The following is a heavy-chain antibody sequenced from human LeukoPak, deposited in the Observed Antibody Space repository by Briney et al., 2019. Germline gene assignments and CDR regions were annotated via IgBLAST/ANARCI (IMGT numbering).Heavy chain of an antibody. J-gene: IGHJ3*02. CDR2: ISGSGGST. CDR1: GFTFSSHW. CDR3: ANGGGGRAFDI. V-gene: IGHV3-23*01. Sequence: PGGSLRLTCAASGFTFSSHWMNWVRRAPGKGLEWVSAISGSGGSTYYPDSVKGRFTISRDNSKNTLYLQMNSLRAEDTAVYYCANGGGGRAFDIWGQGTMVTVSS. D-gene: IGHD3-10*01.